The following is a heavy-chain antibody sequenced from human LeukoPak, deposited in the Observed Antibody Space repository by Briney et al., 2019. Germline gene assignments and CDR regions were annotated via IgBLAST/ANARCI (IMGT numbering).Heavy chain of an antibody. CDR2: ISYDGSNK. J-gene: IGHJ5*02. CDR3: AKDHGYDLSNWFDP. V-gene: IGHV3-30-3*01. CDR1: GFTLSSYA. D-gene: IGHD3-3*01. Sequence: GGSLRLSCAASGFTLSSYAMHWVRQAPGKGLEWVAVISYDGSNKYYADSVKGRFTISRDNSKNTLYLQMNSLRAEDTAVYYCAKDHGYDLSNWFDPWGQGTLVTVSS.